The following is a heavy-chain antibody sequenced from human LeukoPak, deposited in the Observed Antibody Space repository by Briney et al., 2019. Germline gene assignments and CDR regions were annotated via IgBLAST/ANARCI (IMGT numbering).Heavy chain of an antibody. D-gene: IGHD3-9*01. Sequence: GGSLRLSCVASGFTFSNYAMSWVRQAPGKGLEWVSAIVGSGGSTYYADSVKGRFTISRDNPKNTLYLQMNSLRAEDTAVYYCAKWGDYDILTGYYDSDYWGQGTLVTVSS. CDR1: GFTFSNYA. CDR3: AKWGDYDILTGYYDSDY. CDR2: IVGSGGST. V-gene: IGHV3-23*01. J-gene: IGHJ4*02.